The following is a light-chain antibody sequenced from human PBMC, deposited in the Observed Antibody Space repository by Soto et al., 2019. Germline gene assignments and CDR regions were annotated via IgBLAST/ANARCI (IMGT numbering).Light chain of an antibody. Sequence: QSALTQPASVSGSPGQSLTISCTGTSSDVGGYDYVSWYQHHPGKAPRLMIYDVSNRPSGISNRFSASKSGNTASLTISGLQAEDEADYYCSSYTSSSSVVFGGGTKLT. J-gene: IGLJ2*01. CDR3: SSYTSSSSVV. V-gene: IGLV2-14*03. CDR1: SSDVGGYDY. CDR2: DVS.